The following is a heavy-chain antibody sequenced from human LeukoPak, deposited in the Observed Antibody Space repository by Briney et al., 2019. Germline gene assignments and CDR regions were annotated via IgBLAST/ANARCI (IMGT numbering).Heavy chain of an antibody. CDR2: TNHSGST. CDR3: ARFKRFLEWLISGMDV. D-gene: IGHD3-3*01. Sequence: PSETLSLTCAVYGGSFSGYYWSWIRQPPGKGLEWIGETNHSGSTNYNPSLKSRVAISVDTSKNQFSLKLSSVTAADTAVYYCARFKRFLEWLISGMDVWGQGTTVTVSS. J-gene: IGHJ6*02. V-gene: IGHV4-34*01. CDR1: GGSFSGYY.